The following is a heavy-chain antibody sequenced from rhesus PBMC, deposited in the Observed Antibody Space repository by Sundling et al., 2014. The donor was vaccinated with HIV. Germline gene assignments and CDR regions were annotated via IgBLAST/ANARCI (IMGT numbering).Heavy chain of an antibody. CDR1: GFTFGSYA. V-gene: IGHV1-198*02. D-gene: IGHD1-1*01. J-gene: IGHJ6*01. CDR2: IVPLVGVT. Sequence: QVQLVQSGAEVKKPGASVKVSCKTSGFTFGSYAISWVRQAPGQGLEWMGGIVPLVGVTIYAQKFQGRVTITADTSTSTAYMELSSLRSEDTAVYYCARLGANRLELVNGLDSWGQGVVVTVSS. CDR3: ARLGANRLELVNGLDS.